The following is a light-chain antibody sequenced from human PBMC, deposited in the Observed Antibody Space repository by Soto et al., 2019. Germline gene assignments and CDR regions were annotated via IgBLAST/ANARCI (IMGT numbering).Light chain of an antibody. CDR3: QQGYNTPPLT. J-gene: IGKJ4*01. CDR2: TAS. Sequence: DVQMTQSPSSLSASVGDRVTITCRASQRISTYLNWYQQKQGKAPKLLIYTASSLSDGVPSRFSGSGSGTDFTLTINSLQPEDSATYYCQQGYNTPPLTFGGGTKVEIK. V-gene: IGKV1-39*01. CDR1: QRISTY.